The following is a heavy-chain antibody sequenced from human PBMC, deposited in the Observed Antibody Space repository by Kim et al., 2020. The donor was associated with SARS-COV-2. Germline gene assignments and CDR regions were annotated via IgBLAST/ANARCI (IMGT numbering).Heavy chain of an antibody. D-gene: IGHD6-13*01. J-gene: IGHJ4*02. Sequence: GGSLRLSCAASGFTFCSYAMHWVRQAPGKGLEWVAVISYDGSNKYYADSVKGRFTISRDNSKNTLYLQMNSLRAEDTAVYYCARVGLAAAGTDYWGQGTLVTVSS. CDR3: ARVGLAAAGTDY. CDR2: ISYDGSNK. V-gene: IGHV3-30*04. CDR1: GFTFCSYA.